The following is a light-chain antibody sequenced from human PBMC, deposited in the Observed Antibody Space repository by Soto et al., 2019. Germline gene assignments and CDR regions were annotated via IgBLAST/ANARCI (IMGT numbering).Light chain of an antibody. V-gene: IGKV1-13*02. CDR2: DAS. CDR1: QGISSA. J-gene: IGKJ2*01. Sequence: AIELTQYPTSLSASAGDGLTITCRASQGISSALAWYQQKPGKAPKLLIYDASSLESGVPSRFSGSGSGTDFTLTISSLQPEDCTPYKSPLSKIHAHPFG. CDR3: PLSKIHAHP.